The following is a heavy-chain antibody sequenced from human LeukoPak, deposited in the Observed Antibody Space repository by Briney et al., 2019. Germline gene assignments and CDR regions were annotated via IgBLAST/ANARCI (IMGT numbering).Heavy chain of an antibody. Sequence: PSETLSLTCTVSGVSINNSNYYWAWIRQPPGKELGWIGIMSFTGSSHYNPSFQGRFTLSVDTSKNQFSLKVSSVTAADTAMYYCARDRPFGRVVSAILGAFDMWGQGTLVTVSS. V-gene: IGHV4-39*07. D-gene: IGHD3-3*01. CDR2: MSFTGSS. J-gene: IGHJ3*02. CDR3: ARDRPFGRVVSAILGAFDM. CDR1: GVSINNSNYY.